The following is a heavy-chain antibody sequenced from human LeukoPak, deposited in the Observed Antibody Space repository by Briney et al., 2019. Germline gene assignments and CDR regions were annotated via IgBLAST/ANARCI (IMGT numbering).Heavy chain of an antibody. V-gene: IGHV1-69*13. Sequence: SVKVSCKASGGTFSSYAISWVRQAPGQGLEWMGGIIPIFGTANYAQKFQGRVTITADESTSTAYMELNSLRAEDTAVYCCAKDQSIAVAGTRKGNDYWGQGTLVTVSS. CDR3: AKDQSIAVAGTRKGNDY. J-gene: IGHJ4*02. D-gene: IGHD6-19*01. CDR2: IIPIFGTA. CDR1: GGTFSSYA.